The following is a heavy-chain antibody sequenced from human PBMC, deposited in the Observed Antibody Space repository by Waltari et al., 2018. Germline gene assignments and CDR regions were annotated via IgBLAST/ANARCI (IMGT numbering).Heavy chain of an antibody. CDR1: GYSISSGYY. CDR2: IYHSGST. CDR3: ARLRLYGDY. Sequence: QVQLQESGPGLVKPSETLSLTCAVSGYSISSGYYWGWIRQPPGKGLEWIGSIYHSGSTYYNPSLKSRVTISVDTSKNQFSLKLSSVTAADTAVYYCARLRLYGDYWGQGTLVTVSS. D-gene: IGHD3-10*01. J-gene: IGHJ4*02. V-gene: IGHV4-38-2*01.